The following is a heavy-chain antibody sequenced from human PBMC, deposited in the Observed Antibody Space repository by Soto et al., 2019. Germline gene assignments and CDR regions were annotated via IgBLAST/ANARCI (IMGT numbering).Heavy chain of an antibody. V-gene: IGHV3-64*01. Sequence: EVQLVESGGDLVQPGGSLRLSCAASGFTFSNYPMHWVRQAPGKGLEYISAINKDGSSTSYANSVRGRFTISRDNSKNTLYLQMGSLRAEDMAVYYCATAGLVSGYYYYYMDVWGKGPTVTVSS. CDR1: GFTFSNYP. CDR3: ATAGLVSGYYYYYMDV. D-gene: IGHD1-26*01. J-gene: IGHJ6*03. CDR2: INKDGSST.